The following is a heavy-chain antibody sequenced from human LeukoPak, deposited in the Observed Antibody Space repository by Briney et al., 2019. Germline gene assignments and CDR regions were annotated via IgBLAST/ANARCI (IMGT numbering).Heavy chain of an antibody. D-gene: IGHD6-19*01. CDR2: MKPNSGNT. CDR1: GYTFTNYD. V-gene: IGHV1-8*01. J-gene: IGHJ3*02. Sequence: ASVKVSCKASGYTFTNYDINWVRQATGQGLEWMGYMKPNSGNTGYAQKFPGRVTMTRDTSISTAYMELSRLRSDDTAVYYCARGRGAVAGIMGIGAFDIWGQGTMVTVSS. CDR3: ARGRGAVAGIMGIGAFDI.